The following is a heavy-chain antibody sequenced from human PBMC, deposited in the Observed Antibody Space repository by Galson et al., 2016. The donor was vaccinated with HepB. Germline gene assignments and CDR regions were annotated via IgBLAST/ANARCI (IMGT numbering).Heavy chain of an antibody. Sequence: SVTVSCKASGYTFTGHYIHWVRQAPGQGLEWMGWINPNSSGTKFAVKFQGRVTVTRDTSTSIAYMELSRLRSDDTAVYFCARAGLRYFDWFSPYYFDYWGQGTLVTVSS. CDR2: INPNSSGT. CDR1: GYTFTGHY. J-gene: IGHJ4*02. V-gene: IGHV1-2*02. D-gene: IGHD3-9*01. CDR3: ARAGLRYFDWFSPYYFDY.